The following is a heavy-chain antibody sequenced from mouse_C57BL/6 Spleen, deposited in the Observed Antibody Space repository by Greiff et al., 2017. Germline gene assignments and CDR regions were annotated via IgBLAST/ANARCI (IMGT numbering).Heavy chain of an antibody. Sequence: DVMLVESGGGLVKPGGSLKLSCAASGFTFSDYGMHWVRQAPEKGLEWVAYISSGSSTIYYADTVKGRFTISRDNAKNTLFLQMTSLRSEDTAMYYCARGDGYYVYYAMDYWGQGTSVTVSS. CDR1: GFTFSDYG. J-gene: IGHJ4*01. V-gene: IGHV5-17*01. CDR3: ARGDGYYVYYAMDY. CDR2: ISSGSSTI. D-gene: IGHD2-3*01.